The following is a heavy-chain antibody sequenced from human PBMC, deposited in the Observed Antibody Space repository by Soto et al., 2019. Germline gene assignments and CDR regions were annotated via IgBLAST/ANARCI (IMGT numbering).Heavy chain of an antibody. CDR3: AKAPYSSGWSPGLNWFDP. Sequence: GGSLRLSCAASEFTFSSYAMSWVRQAPGKGLEWVSAISGSGGSTYYADSVKGRFTISRDNSKNTLYLQMNSLRAEDTAVYYCAKAPYSSGWSPGLNWFDPWGQGTLVTVSS. V-gene: IGHV3-23*01. CDR2: ISGSGGST. CDR1: EFTFSSYA. J-gene: IGHJ5*02. D-gene: IGHD6-19*01.